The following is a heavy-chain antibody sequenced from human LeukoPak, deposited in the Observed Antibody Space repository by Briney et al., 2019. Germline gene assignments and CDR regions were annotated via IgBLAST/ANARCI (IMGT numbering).Heavy chain of an antibody. V-gene: IGHV3-23*01. CDR3: ARLIVGATTCFDY. CDR2: ISGSGGST. CDR1: GFTFSSYA. J-gene: IGHJ4*02. D-gene: IGHD1-26*01. Sequence: GGSLRLSCAASGFTFSSYAMSWVRQAPGKGLEWVSAISGSGGSTYYADSVKGRFTISRDNSKNTLYLQMNSLRAEDTAVYYCARLIVGATTCFDYWGQGTLVTVSS.